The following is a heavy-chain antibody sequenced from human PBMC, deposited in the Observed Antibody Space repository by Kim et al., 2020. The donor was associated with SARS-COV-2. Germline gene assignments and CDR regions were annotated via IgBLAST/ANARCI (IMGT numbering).Heavy chain of an antibody. Sequence: GGSLRLSCAASGFSFLSHWMSWVRQSPGKGLEWVANIKPDGSAEDYVDFVKGRFTVSRDNPKNSLYLQMNSLRVEDTAVYYCARHGFNYALDVWGQGHTVIVSS. D-gene: IGHD6-25*01. V-gene: IGHV3-7*01. CDR3: ARHGFNYALDV. CDR2: IKPDGSAE. CDR1: GFSFLSHW. J-gene: IGHJ6*02.